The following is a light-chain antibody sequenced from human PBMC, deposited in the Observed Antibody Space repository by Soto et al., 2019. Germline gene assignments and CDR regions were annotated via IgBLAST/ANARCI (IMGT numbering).Light chain of an antibody. J-gene: IGKJ1*01. CDR2: KAS. V-gene: IGKV1-5*03. Sequence: DIQMTQSPSTLSASVGDRVTITCRASQSITNWLAWYQQKQGKAPKLLIYKASNLETGVPSRFSGSGSGTEFTLTISSLQTDDFATYYCQQYITYSPWTFGQGTKVDFK. CDR1: QSITNW. CDR3: QQYITYSPWT.